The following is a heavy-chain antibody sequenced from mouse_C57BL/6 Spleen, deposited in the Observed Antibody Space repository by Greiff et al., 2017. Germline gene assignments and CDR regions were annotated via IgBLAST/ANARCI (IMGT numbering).Heavy chain of an antibody. CDR3: TRGTAQATFAY. CDR1: GFTFSSYA. D-gene: IGHD3-2*02. CDR2: ISSGGDYI. Sequence: EVQGVESGEGLVKPGGSLKLSCAASGFTFSSYAMSWVRQTPEKRLEWVAYISSGGDYIYYADTVKGRFTISRDNARNTLYLQMSSLKSEDTAMYYCTRGTAQATFAYWGQGTLVTVSA. V-gene: IGHV5-9-1*02. J-gene: IGHJ3*01.